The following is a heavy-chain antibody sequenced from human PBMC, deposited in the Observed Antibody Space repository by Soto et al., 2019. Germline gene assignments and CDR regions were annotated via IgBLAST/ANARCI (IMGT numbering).Heavy chain of an antibody. V-gene: IGHV1-18*01. CDR3: ARVYIVLIVYCSPYYMDV. CDR2: ISAYNGNT. J-gene: IGHJ6*03. D-gene: IGHD2-8*01. Sequence: QVQLVQSGAEVKKPGASVKVSCKASGYTFTSYGISWVRQAPGQGLEWMGWISAYNGNTNYAQKLQGRVTMTTDTSTGPTYMELRSLKSDVQAVEYCARVYIVLIVYCSPYYMDVWGKGTTVTVSS. CDR1: GYTFTSYG.